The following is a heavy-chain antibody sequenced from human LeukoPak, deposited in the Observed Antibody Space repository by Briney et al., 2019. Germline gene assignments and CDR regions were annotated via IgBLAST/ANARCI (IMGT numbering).Heavy chain of an antibody. Sequence: GGSLRLSCAASGFTFSSYSMNWVRQAPGKGLERVSYISSSSSTIYYADSVKGRFTISRDNAKNSLYLQMNSLRAEDTAVYYCARGGFGELFSSDYWGQGTPVTVSS. CDR1: GFTFSSYS. J-gene: IGHJ4*02. D-gene: IGHD3-10*01. V-gene: IGHV3-48*01. CDR3: ARGGFGELFSSDY. CDR2: ISSSSSTI.